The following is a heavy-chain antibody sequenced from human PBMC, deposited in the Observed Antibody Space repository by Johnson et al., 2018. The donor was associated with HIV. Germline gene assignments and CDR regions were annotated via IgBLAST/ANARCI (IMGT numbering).Heavy chain of an antibody. D-gene: IGHD1-14*01. CDR3: AKANRAMTKGGFGAFDI. CDR2: ISYDGSNK. V-gene: IGHV3-30*19. CDR1: GFTFSSYG. J-gene: IGHJ3*02. Sequence: QMLLVESGGGVVQPGRSLRLSCAASGFTFSSYGMHWVRQAPGKGLEWVAVISYDGSNKYYADSVKGRFTISRDNSKNTLYLQMNSLRAEDTAVYYCAKANRAMTKGGFGAFDIWGQGTMVTVSS.